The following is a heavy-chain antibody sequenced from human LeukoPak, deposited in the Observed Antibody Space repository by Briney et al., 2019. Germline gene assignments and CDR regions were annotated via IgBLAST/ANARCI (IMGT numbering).Heavy chain of an antibody. CDR2: INPSGGRT. V-gene: IGHV1-46*01. CDR3: ARGSRFLDY. J-gene: IGHJ4*02. Sequence: ASVKVSCKASGYTFTGDYIHWVRQAPGQGLEWLGIINPSGGRTTYGQNFQGRVTMTRDTSTSTVYMELSSLRSEDTAVYYCARGSRFLDYWGQGTLVTVSS. CDR1: GYTFTGDY. D-gene: IGHD3-3*01.